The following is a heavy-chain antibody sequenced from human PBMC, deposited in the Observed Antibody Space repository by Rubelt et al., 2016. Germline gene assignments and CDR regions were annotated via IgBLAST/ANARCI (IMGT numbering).Heavy chain of an antibody. V-gene: IGHV1-69*04. CDR2: IIPILGIA. CDR1: GGTFSSYA. Sequence: QVQLVQSGAEVKKPGSSVKVSCKASGGTFSSYAISWVRQAPGQGLEWMGRIIPILGIANYAQKFQGRVTITADKSTSTGYMELSSLRSEDTAVYYCARDFGSSTSCYYGVCYYGMDVWGQGTTVTVSS. CDR3: ARDFGSSTSCYYGVCYYGMDV. D-gene: IGHD2-2*01. J-gene: IGHJ6*02.